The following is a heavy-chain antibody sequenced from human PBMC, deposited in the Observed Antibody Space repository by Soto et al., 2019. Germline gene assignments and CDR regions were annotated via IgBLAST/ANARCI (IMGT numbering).Heavy chain of an antibody. CDR3: AKNKGLRVENCCFDY. V-gene: IGHV3-23*01. D-gene: IGHD3-16*01. J-gene: IGHJ4*02. Sequence: QVSESGGGLGQPGGSLRLSCTVSGLTFRSFAMSWVRQAPGKGLEWVSTISGSGAGTYYADSVKGRFTISRDNSKNTLYLQMNSLRAEDRAVYYCAKNKGLRVENCCFDYWGQGTLVTVSS. CDR1: GLTFRSFA. CDR2: ISGSGAGT.